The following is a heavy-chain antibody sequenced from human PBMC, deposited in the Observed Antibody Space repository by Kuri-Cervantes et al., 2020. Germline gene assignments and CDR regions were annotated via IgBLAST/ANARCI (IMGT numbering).Heavy chain of an antibody. J-gene: IGHJ4*02. CDR3: ARDDKLDCTGGVCYVFDY. V-gene: IGHV1-69*06. CDR2: IIPIFGTA. Sequence: SVKVSCKASGGTFSSYAISWVRQAPGQGLEWMGGIIPIFGTANYAQKFQGRVTITADKSTSTAYMELSSLRSEDTAVYYCARDDKLDCTGGVCYVFDYWGQGTLVTVSS. D-gene: IGHD2-8*02. CDR1: GGTFSSYA.